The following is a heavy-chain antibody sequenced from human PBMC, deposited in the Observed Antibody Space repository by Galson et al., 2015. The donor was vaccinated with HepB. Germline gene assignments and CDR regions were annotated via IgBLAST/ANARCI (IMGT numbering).Heavy chain of an antibody. J-gene: IGHJ4*02. CDR2: IYYSGST. CDR3: ARRNTWIQLGFDY. V-gene: IGHV4-39*01. CDR1: GGSISSSSYY. D-gene: IGHD5-18*01. Sequence: LSLTCTVSGGSISSSSYYWGWIRQPPGKGLEWIGSIYYSGSTYYNPSLKSRVTISVDTSKNQFSLKLSSVTAADTAVYYCARRNTWIQLGFDYWGQGTLVTVSS.